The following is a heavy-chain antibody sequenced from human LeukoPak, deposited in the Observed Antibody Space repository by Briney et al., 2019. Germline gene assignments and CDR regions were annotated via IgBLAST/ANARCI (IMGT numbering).Heavy chain of an antibody. CDR3: ASLTVTKYYYYYYMDV. V-gene: IGHV4-39*07. Sequence: TETLSLTCIVSGGSISSSSHYWGWIRQPPGKGLEWIGEINHSGSTNYNPFLKSRVTISVDTSKNQFSLKLSSVTAADTAVYYCASLTVTKYYYYYYMDVWGKGTTVTVSS. J-gene: IGHJ6*03. D-gene: IGHD4-17*01. CDR1: GGSISSSSHY. CDR2: INHSGST.